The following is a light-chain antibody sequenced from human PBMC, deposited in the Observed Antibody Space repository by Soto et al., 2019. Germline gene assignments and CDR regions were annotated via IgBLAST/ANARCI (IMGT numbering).Light chain of an antibody. CDR2: AND. CDR1: NSNIGTNT. Sequence: QSVLTQPPSASGTPGQRVAMSCSGSNSNIGTNTVNWYRQLPGTAPKLLIFANDQRPSGVPDRLSGSKSGTSASLAISGLNSADEADYYCAAWDDSLNAWVFGGGTKLTVL. V-gene: IGLV1-44*01. CDR3: AAWDDSLNAWV. J-gene: IGLJ3*02.